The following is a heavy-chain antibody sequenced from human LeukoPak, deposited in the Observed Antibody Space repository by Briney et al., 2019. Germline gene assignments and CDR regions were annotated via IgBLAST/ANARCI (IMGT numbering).Heavy chain of an antibody. CDR1: GFTFSNAW. Sequence: PGGSLRLSRAASGFTFSNAWMNWVRQAPGKGLEWVGRIKSKTAGETVDYAAPVKGRFTISRDDSKNTLYLQMDSLKIDDTAIYYCNTVAMSWGQGTTVTVSS. CDR3: NTVAMS. CDR2: IKSKTAGETV. J-gene: IGHJ6*02. V-gene: IGHV3-15*07.